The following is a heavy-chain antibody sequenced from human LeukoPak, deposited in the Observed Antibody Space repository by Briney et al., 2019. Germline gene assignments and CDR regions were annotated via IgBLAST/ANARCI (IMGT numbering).Heavy chain of an antibody. V-gene: IGHV1-18*01. CDR1: GYTFTSYG. D-gene: IGHD6-6*01. CDR2: ISAYTGNT. CDR3: ARDRPSIAARPLPYYFYYYMDV. J-gene: IGHJ6*03. Sequence: ASVKVSCKASGYTFTSYGISWVRQAPGQGLEWMGWISAYTGNTNYAQKLQGRVTMTTDTSTSTAYMELRSLRSEDTAVYYCARDRPSIAARPLPYYFYYYMDVWGKGTTVTVSS.